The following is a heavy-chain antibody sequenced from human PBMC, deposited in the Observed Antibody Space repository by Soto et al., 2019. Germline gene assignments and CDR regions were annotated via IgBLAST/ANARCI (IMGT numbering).Heavy chain of an antibody. CDR3: AKIGEDYYDSSGPLDY. D-gene: IGHD3-22*01. J-gene: IGHJ4*02. CDR2: ISGSGGST. Sequence: GSLRLSCAASGXTFSSYSMSWVRQAPGKGLEWVSAISGSGGSTYYADSVKGRFTISRDNSKNTLYLQMNSLRAEDTAVYYCAKIGEDYYDSSGPLDYRGQGTLATVSS. CDR1: GXTFSSYS. V-gene: IGHV3-23*01.